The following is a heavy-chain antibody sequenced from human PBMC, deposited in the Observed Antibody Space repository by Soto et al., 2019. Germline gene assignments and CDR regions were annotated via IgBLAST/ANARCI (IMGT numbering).Heavy chain of an antibody. Sequence: VQLLESGGGLVQPGGSLRLSCAASGFTFSSYAMSWVRQAPGKGLEWVSAISGSGGSTYYADSVKGRFTISRDNSKNTLYLQMNSLRAEDTAVYYCAKGFCSGGSCYSVFDYWGQGTLVTVSS. CDR3: AKGFCSGGSCYSVFDY. D-gene: IGHD2-15*01. CDR1: GFTFSSYA. J-gene: IGHJ4*02. CDR2: ISGSGGST. V-gene: IGHV3-23*01.